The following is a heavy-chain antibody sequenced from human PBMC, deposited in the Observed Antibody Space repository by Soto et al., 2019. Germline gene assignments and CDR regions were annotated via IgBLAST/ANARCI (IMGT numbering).Heavy chain of an antibody. Sequence: ASETLSLTCTVSGGSISSSRYYWGWIRQPPGKGLEWVGSVYYMGATYYNPSLRSRVTISVDMAKNQFSLNLNSVTAAGTAVYYCARHLLGFFPNAMDVWGQGTSVTVSS. CDR2: VYYMGAT. J-gene: IGHJ6*02. V-gene: IGHV4-39*01. CDR3: ARHLLGFFPNAMDV. CDR1: GGSISSSRYY. D-gene: IGHD3-3*01.